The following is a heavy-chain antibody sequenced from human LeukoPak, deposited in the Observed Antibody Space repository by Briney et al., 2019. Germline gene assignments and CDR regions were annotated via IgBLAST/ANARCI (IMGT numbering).Heavy chain of an antibody. CDR2: ISYDGSND. D-gene: IGHD2-15*01. Sequence: GGSLRLSCAASGFTFSSYTMHWVRQAPGKGLEWVAVISYDGSNDYYADSVRGRFSISRDSSRNTLYPQMNSLRAEDTALYYCAAEYCGGGFCYTRHSGHDYWGQGTLVTVSS. CDR3: AAEYCGGGFCYTRHSGHDY. CDR1: GFTFSSYT. J-gene: IGHJ4*02. V-gene: IGHV3-30*04.